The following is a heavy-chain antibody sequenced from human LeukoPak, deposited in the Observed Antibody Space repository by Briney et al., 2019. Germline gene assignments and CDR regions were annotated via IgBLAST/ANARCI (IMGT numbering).Heavy chain of an antibody. J-gene: IGHJ6*03. CDR1: GGSISSSSYY. D-gene: IGHD5-24*01. Sequence: SETLSLTCTVSGGSISSSSYYWGWLRQPPGNGLEWIGYIYYSGSTTYNPSLKSRVTISVDTSKNQFSLKLSSVTAADTAVYYCARRVEDFSYYYIDVWGKGTTVTVSS. CDR3: ARRVEDFSYYYIDV. CDR2: IYYSGST. V-gene: IGHV4-61*05.